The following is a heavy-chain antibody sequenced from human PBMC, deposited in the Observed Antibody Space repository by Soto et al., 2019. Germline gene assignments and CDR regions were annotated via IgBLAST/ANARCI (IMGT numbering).Heavy chain of an antibody. Sequence: ETLSLTCTVSGGSISSYYWSWIRQPPGKGLEWIGYIYYSGSTNYNPSLKSRVTISVDTSKNQFSLKLSSVTAADTAVYYCARTFLTETSVAGTLPQWLVPGWFDPWGQGTLVTVSS. CDR1: GGSISSYY. V-gene: IGHV4-59*01. D-gene: IGHD6-19*01. J-gene: IGHJ5*02. CDR3: ARTFLTETSVAGTLPQWLVPGWFDP. CDR2: IYYSGST.